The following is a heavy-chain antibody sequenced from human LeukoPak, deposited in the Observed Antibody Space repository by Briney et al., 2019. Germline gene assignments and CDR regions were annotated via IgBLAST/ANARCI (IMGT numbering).Heavy chain of an antibody. CDR1: GFTFSRYA. CDR2: ISYNGRNK. J-gene: IGHJ4*02. CDR3: AKLWNEVGATIY. D-gene: IGHD1-26*01. Sequence: GGSLRLSCADSGFTFSRYAMHWVRQAPGKGLEGVALISYNGRNKYYADSVKGRFTISRDNSKNTLYLQMNSLRPEDTAVYYCAKLWNEVGATIYWGQGTLVSVSS. V-gene: IGHV3-30*18.